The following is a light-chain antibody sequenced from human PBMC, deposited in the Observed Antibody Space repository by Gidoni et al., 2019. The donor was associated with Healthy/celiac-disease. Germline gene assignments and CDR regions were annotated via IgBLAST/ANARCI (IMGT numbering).Light chain of an antibody. CDR1: QSVLYSSNNKNY. CDR3: QQYYSTPQT. V-gene: IGKV4-1*01. Sequence: DIVMTQPPDSLAGSLGERATINCKSSQSVLYSSNNKNYLAWYQQKPGQPPKLLIYWASTRESGVPDRFSGSGSGTDFTLTISSLQAEDVAVYYCQQYYSTPQTFGQGTKVEIK. CDR2: WAS. J-gene: IGKJ1*01.